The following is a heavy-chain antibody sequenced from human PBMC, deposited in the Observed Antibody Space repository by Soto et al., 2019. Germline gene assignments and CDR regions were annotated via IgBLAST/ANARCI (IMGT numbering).Heavy chain of an antibody. CDR1: GFSLSTSGVG. Sequence: QITLKESGPTLVKPTQTLTLNCTFSGFSLSTSGVGVGWIRQPPGKALQWLALIYWDDDKRYSPSLKSRLTITKDTSKNQVVLTMTNMDPVDTATYYCAHRPDSNWLYYYGMDVWGQGTTVTVSS. V-gene: IGHV2-5*02. CDR2: IYWDDDK. D-gene: IGHD3-22*01. J-gene: IGHJ6*02. CDR3: AHRPDSNWLYYYGMDV.